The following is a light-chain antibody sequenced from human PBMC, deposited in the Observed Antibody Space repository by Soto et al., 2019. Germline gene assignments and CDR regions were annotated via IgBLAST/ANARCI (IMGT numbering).Light chain of an antibody. J-gene: IGKJ1*01. CDR1: QSVSNN. Sequence: EIVMTQSPATLSVSPGERATLSCRASQSVSNNLAWYQQKPGQAPRLLIYGASTRATGIPARFSGSGSGTEFTLTISSLPSEDFAVYDCQQYNNWPPWTCGQGTKVDIK. CDR2: GAS. V-gene: IGKV3-15*01. CDR3: QQYNNWPPWT.